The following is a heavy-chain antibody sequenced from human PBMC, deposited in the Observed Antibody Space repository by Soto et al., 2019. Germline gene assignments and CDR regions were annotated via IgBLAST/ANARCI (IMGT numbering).Heavy chain of an antibody. V-gene: IGHV6-1*01. CDR2: TYYRSKWYN. CDR3: ARDLTMVRGVLGLIDY. Sequence: SQTLSLTCVISGDRVTGNSAAWNWIRQSPSRGLEWLGRTYYRSKWYNEYAVSVKSRITINPDTSKNQFSLQLNSVTPEDTAVYYCARDLTMVRGVLGLIDYWGQGTLVTVSS. J-gene: IGHJ4*02. CDR1: GDRVTGNSAA. D-gene: IGHD3-10*01.